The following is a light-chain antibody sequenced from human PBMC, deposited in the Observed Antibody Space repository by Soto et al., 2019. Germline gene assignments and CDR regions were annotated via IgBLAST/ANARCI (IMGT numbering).Light chain of an antibody. Sequence: DIQFTQSPSFLSASVGDRVTITCRASQGIASYLAWYQQKPGKAPKLLIYPASSLQSGVPSRFSGSGSGTEFTLTISSLQPEDFATYYCQQVNSYPLTLGGGTKVDIK. CDR2: PAS. V-gene: IGKV1-9*01. CDR3: QQVNSYPLT. J-gene: IGKJ4*01. CDR1: QGIASY.